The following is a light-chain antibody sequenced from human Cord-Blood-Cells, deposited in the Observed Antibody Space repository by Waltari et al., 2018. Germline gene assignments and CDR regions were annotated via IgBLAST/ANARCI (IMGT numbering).Light chain of an antibody. V-gene: IGLV2-14*01. CDR2: EVS. J-gene: IGLJ2*01. CDR1: SSDVGAYHY. Sequence: QSALTQPASVSGSHGQSVTITCTRTSSDVGAYHYVSWYQQHPGKAPKLRIYEVSNRPSGVSNRFSGSKSGNTASLTIAGLQAEDEADYYCSSYPSSSTLVFGGGTKLTVL. CDR3: SSYPSSSTLV.